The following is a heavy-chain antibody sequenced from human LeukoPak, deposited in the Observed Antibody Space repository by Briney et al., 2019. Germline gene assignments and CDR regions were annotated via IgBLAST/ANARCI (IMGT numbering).Heavy chain of an antibody. D-gene: IGHD6-13*01. CDR1: GYTFTGYY. CDR3: ARGVIAAAGTCFDY. Sequence: GASVKVSCKASGYTFTGYYMHWVRQAPGQGLEWMGWINPNSGGTNYAQKFQGWVTMTRNTSISTAYMELSSLRSEDTAVYYCARGVIAAAGTCFDYWGQGTLVTVSS. CDR2: INPNSGGT. J-gene: IGHJ4*02. V-gene: IGHV1-2*04.